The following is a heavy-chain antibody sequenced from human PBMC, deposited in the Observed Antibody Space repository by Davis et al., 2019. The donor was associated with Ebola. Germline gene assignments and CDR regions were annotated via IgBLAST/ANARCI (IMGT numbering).Heavy chain of an antibody. J-gene: IGHJ4*02. CDR1: GGSISSYY. Sequence: MPSETLSLTCTASGGSISSYYWSWIRQPPGKGLEWIGYIYYSGSTNYNPSLKSRVTISVDTSKNQFSLKLSSVTAADTAVYYCARMLQLWSNYFDYWGQGTLVTVSS. D-gene: IGHD5-18*01. CDR3: ARMLQLWSNYFDY. CDR2: IYYSGST. V-gene: IGHV4-59*01.